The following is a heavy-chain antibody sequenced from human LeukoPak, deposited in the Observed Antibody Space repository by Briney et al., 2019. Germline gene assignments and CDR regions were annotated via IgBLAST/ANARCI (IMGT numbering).Heavy chain of an antibody. D-gene: IGHD5-18*01. J-gene: IGHJ4*02. CDR2: ISSSSSYI. Sequence: PGGSLRLSCAASGFTFSSYSMNRVRQAPGKGLEWVSSISSSSSYIYYADSVKGRFTISRDNAKNSLYLQMNSLRAEDTAVYYCARDNRGGYSYGSVDYWGQGTLVTVSS. CDR3: ARDNRGGYSYGSVDY. V-gene: IGHV3-21*01. CDR1: GFTFSSYS.